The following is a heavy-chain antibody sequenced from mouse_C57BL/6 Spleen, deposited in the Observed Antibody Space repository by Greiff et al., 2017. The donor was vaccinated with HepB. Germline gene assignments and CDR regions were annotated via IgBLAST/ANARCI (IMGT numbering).Heavy chain of an antibody. V-gene: IGHV1-52*01. Sequence: QVQLQQPGAELVRPGSSVKLSCKASGYTFTSYWMHWVKQRPIQGLEWIGNIDTSDSETHYNQKFKDKATLTVDKSSSTAYMQLSSRTSEDAAVYYCARVGSGDAMDYWGQVTSVTVSS. CDR2: IDTSDSET. J-gene: IGHJ4*01. CDR1: GYTFTSYW. CDR3: ARVGSGDAMDY. D-gene: IGHD3-2*02.